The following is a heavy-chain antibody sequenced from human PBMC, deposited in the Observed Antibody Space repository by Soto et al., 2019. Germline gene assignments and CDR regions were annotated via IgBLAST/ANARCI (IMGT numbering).Heavy chain of an antibody. CDR3: ARSVGELSPRY. D-gene: IGHD3-16*02. V-gene: IGHV3-30-3*01. CDR1: GFTFSSYA. J-gene: IGHJ4*02. CDR2: ISYDGSNK. Sequence: GGSLRLSCAASGFTFSSYAMHWVRQAPGKGLEWVAVISYDGSNKYYADSVKGRFTISRDNSKNTLYLQMNSLRAEDTAVYYCARSVGELSPRYWGQGTLVTVSS.